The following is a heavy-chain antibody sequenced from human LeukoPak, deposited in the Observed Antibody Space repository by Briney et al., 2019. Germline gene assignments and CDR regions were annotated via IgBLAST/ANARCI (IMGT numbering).Heavy chain of an antibody. V-gene: IGHV1-18*01. J-gene: IGHJ4*02. Sequence: GASVKVSCKSSGYTFTSYGIIWVRQAPGQGLEWMGWISAYNGNTNYAQKLQGRVTMTTDTSTSTAYMELRSLRSDDTAVYYCARIGDIVATGGFDYWGQGTLVTVSS. CDR3: ARIGDIVATGGFDY. CDR1: GYTFTSYG. D-gene: IGHD5-12*01. CDR2: ISAYNGNT.